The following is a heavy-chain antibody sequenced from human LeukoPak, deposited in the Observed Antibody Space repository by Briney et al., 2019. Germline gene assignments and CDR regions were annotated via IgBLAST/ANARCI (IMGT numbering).Heavy chain of an antibody. D-gene: IGHD3-22*01. CDR3: AKKSFVYDYDSSGYFDY. Sequence: GGSLRLSCAASGFTFSSYGMSWVRQAPGKGLEWVSAISGSGGSTYYADSVKGRFTISRDNSKNTLYLQMNSLRAEDTAVYYCAKKSFVYDYDSSGYFDYWGQGTLVTVSS. V-gene: IGHV3-23*01. CDR2: ISGSGGST. CDR1: GFTFSSYG. J-gene: IGHJ4*02.